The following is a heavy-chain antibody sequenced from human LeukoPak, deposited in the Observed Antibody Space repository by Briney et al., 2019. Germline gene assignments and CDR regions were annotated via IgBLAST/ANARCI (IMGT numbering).Heavy chain of an antibody. V-gene: IGHV3-23*01. D-gene: IGHD2-21*01. CDR1: GFTFSSYA. Sequence: GGSLRLSCAASGFTFSSYAMSWVRQAPGKGLEWVSAISGSGGSTYYAASVKGRFTISRDNSKNTLYLKMNSLRAEDTAVYYCAKFLPTHIVVANYYFDYWGQGTLVTVSS. CDR2: ISGSGGST. CDR3: AKFLPTHIVVANYYFDY. J-gene: IGHJ4*02.